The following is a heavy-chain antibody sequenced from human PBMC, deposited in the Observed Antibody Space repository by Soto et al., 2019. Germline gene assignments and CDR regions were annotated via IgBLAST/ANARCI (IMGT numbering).Heavy chain of an antibody. D-gene: IGHD3-16*02. Sequence: EVQLVESGGGLVQPGRSLRLSCAASGFTFDDYAMHWVRQAPGKGLEWVSGMSWNSGSIGYADSVKGRFTISRDNAKNSLYLPMNSLRAEDTALYYCAKGYPDYIWGSYRSDAFDIWGQGTMVTVAS. CDR1: GFTFDDYA. CDR2: MSWNSGSI. V-gene: IGHV3-9*01. CDR3: AKGYPDYIWGSYRSDAFDI. J-gene: IGHJ3*02.